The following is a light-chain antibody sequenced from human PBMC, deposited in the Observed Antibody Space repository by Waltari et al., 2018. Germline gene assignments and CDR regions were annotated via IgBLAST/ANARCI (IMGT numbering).Light chain of an antibody. CDR2: DVN. J-gene: IGLJ2*01. CDR1: SSDVGGYDY. CDR3: SSYTSRNTLL. Sequence: QSALTQPASVSGSPGQSITISCTGTSSDVGGYDYVSWYQQHPNKAPRLLIYDVNNRASAVSDRFSGSKACNTASLTISGLQAEDEADYYCSSYTSRNTLLFGGGTKVTAL. V-gene: IGLV2-14*03.